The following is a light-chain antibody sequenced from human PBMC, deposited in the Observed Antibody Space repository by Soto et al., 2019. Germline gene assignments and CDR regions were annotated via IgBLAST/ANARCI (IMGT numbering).Light chain of an antibody. CDR3: QQTHSIPRT. Sequence: DIQMTQSPSSLSASLGDRVTITCRASQSIGTYIHWYQQKPGKAPRLLIYAASSLQSGVPSRFSGSGSGADFTLTISSLQPEDFATYYCQQTHSIPRTFGGGTKVQIK. V-gene: IGKV1-39*01. J-gene: IGKJ4*01. CDR2: AAS. CDR1: QSIGTY.